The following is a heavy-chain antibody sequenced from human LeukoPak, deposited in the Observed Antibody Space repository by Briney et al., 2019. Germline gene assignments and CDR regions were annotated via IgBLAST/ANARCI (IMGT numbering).Heavy chain of an antibody. Sequence: SETLSLTCAVYGGSFSGYYWSWIRQPPGKGLEWIGEINHSGSTNYNPSLKSRVTISVDTSKNQFSLKLSSVTAADTAVYYCARKDSGYDSGWFDPWGQGTLVTVS. D-gene: IGHD5-12*01. CDR3: ARKDSGYDSGWFDP. J-gene: IGHJ5*02. CDR1: GGSFSGYY. CDR2: INHSGST. V-gene: IGHV4-34*01.